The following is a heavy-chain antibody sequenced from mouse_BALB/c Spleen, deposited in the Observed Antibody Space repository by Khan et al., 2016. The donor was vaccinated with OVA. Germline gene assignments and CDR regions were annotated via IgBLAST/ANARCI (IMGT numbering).Heavy chain of an antibody. CDR3: AREGYGSPFAY. CDR2: IDPSKSET. J-gene: IGHJ3*01. V-gene: IGHV1S127*01. D-gene: IGHD1-1*01. Sequence: QVRLQQSGPELVRPGASVTMSCKASGYTFTSFWIHWVKQRPGQGLEWIGMIDPSKSETRLNQKFKDKATLNVDKSSNTAYMQLSRLTSEDSAVYYCAREGYGSPFAYWGQGTLVTVSA. CDR1: GYTFTSFW.